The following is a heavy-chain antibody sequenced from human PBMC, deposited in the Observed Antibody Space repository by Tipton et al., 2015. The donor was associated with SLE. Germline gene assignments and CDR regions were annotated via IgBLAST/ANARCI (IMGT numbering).Heavy chain of an antibody. CDR3: AKAPGSYFDAFDI. CDR1: GFTFDDYA. D-gene: IGHD3-10*01. J-gene: IGHJ3*02. V-gene: IGHV3-9*01. CDR2: ISWNSGSI. Sequence: SLRLSCAASGFTFDDYAMHWVRQAPGKGLEWVSGISWNSGSIGYADSVKGRFTTSRDNAKNSLYLQMNSLRAEDTALYYCAKAPGSYFDAFDIWGQGTMVTVSS.